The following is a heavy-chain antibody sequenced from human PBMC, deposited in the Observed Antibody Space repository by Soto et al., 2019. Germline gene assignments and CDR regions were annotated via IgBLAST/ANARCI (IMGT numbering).Heavy chain of an antibody. CDR3: AKDSVTRSRWYFVDY. V-gene: IGHV3-30*18. D-gene: IGHD6-13*01. CDR1: GFTFSSYG. Sequence: QVQLVESGGGVVQPGRSLRLSCAASGFTFSSYGMHWVRQAPGKGLEWVAVISYDGSNKYYADSVKGRFTISRDNYKNTLYLQMNSLRAEDTAVYYCAKDSVTRSRWYFVDYWGQGTLVTVSS. J-gene: IGHJ4*02. CDR2: ISYDGSNK.